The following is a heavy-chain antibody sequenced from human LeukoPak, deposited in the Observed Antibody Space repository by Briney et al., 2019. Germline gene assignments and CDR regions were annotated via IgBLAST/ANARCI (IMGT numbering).Heavy chain of an antibody. Sequence: PGGSLTLSCAVSGCTFRSHWWDWLRQAPGKGLVGVSRISRDGSNTAYADYVKGRFTISRDNARNTLFLQMSSLRAEDTAVYYCAKRGDGGAWYDYWGQGTLVIVSS. CDR3: AKRGDGGAWYDY. J-gene: IGHJ4*02. CDR1: GCTFRSHW. CDR2: ISRDGSNT. V-gene: IGHV3-74*01. D-gene: IGHD6-19*01.